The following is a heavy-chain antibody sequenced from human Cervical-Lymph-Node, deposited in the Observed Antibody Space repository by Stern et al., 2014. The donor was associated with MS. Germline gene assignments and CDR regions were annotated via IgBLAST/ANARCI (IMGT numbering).Heavy chain of an antibody. CDR2: IVPMFGPP. J-gene: IGHJ5*01. Sequence: QMQLVQSGAEVKKPGSSVKVSCKASGDTINNLGINWLRQAPGQRLEWMGGIVPMFGPPNYAQKFLGRVTITEDRSTNTAHMELTTLTFEDTAVYYCARSRGDYDSNWFDSWGQGTLVTVSS. CDR1: GDTINNLG. D-gene: IGHD3-10*01. V-gene: IGHV1-69*06. CDR3: ARSRGDYDSNWFDS.